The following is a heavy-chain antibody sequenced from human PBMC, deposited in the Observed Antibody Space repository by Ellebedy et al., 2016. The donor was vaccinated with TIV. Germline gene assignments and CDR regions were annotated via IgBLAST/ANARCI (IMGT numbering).Heavy chain of an antibody. Sequence: PGGSLRLSCAASGFTFSSYAMHWVRQAPGKGLEWVAVISYDGSNKYYADSVKGRFTISRDNSKNTLYLQMNSLRAEDTAVYYCAKALFPYCSGGSCYSSFDYWGQGTLVTVSS. D-gene: IGHD2-15*01. J-gene: IGHJ4*02. CDR1: GFTFSSYA. CDR2: ISYDGSNK. CDR3: AKALFPYCSGGSCYSSFDY. V-gene: IGHV3-30*01.